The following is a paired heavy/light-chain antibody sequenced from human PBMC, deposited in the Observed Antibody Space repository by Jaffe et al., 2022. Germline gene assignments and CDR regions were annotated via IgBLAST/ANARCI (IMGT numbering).Light chain of an antibody. CDR1: QSLLYSNGYNY. CDR3: MQGLQTPLT. V-gene: IGKV2-28*01. Sequence: DIVMTQSPLSLPVTPGESASISCRSSQSLLYSNGYNYLHWYLQKPGQSPQFLIYLGSNRASGVPDRFSGSGSGTDFTLKISRVEAEDVGTYYCMQGLQTPLTFGGGTKVEIK. CDR2: LGS. J-gene: IGKJ4*01.
Heavy chain of an antibody. V-gene: IGHV1-18*01. CDR1: GYTFTSYG. CDR2: INAYNGNT. CDR3: ARFRVWGYYMDV. J-gene: IGHJ6*03. D-gene: IGHD6-13*01. Sequence: QVQLVQSGAEVKKPGASVKVSCKASGYTFTSYGISWVREAPGQGLEWMGWINAYNGNTDYAQNLQGRVTMTTDTSTTTAYMELRSLTSDDTAVYYCARFRVWGYYMDVWGKGTTVTVSS.